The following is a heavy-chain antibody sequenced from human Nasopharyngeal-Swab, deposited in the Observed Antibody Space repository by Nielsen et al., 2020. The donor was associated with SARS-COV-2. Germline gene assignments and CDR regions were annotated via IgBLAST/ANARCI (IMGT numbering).Heavy chain of an antibody. CDR3: ARSGYSYGFPVGYFCH. D-gene: IGHD5-18*01. J-gene: IGHJ4*02. CDR1: GGPISSYY. Sequence: SETLSLTCSVSGGPISSYYWSWIRQRPGKGLEWDGYVFYSGTTNYNPSLKSRVSLSVDTSKNQFSLKLGSVTAADTAVYSCARSGYSYGFPVGYFCHWGQGTLVTVSS. CDR2: VFYSGTT. V-gene: IGHV4-59*01.